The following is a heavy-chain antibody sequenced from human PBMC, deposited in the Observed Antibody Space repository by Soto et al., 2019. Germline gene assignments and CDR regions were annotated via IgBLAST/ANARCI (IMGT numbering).Heavy chain of an antibody. CDR1: DGSITSGNYY. D-gene: IGHD3-3*01. CDR2: IYYSGTT. J-gene: IGHJ4*01. Sequence: SETLSLTCTVSDGSITSGNYYWTWIRQHPGKGLEWIGNIYYSGTTYNNPSLESRLTISVDTSKNQFSLKLTSVTAADTAVYFCARDLLVDFWTGFRYFDFWGPGTLVTVSS. V-gene: IGHV4-31*03. CDR3: ARDLLVDFWTGFRYFDF.